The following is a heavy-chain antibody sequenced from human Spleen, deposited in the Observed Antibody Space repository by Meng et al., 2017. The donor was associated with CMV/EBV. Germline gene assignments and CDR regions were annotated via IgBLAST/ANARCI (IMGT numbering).Heavy chain of an antibody. Sequence: GESLKISCVASGFAFSSDWMTWVRQAPGKGLEWVANIKPDGNLKYYVDSVKGRFTVSRDSSKTILYLQMNSLRAEDTAVYYCARYYGAGSYFGDSWGQGTLVTVSS. V-gene: IGHV3-7*03. CDR2: IKPDGNLK. D-gene: IGHD3-10*01. CDR3: ARYYGAGSYFGDS. J-gene: IGHJ4*02. CDR1: GFAFSSDW.